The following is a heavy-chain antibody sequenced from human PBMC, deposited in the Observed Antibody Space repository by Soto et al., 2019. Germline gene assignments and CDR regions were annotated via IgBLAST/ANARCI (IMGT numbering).Heavy chain of an antibody. CDR2: IHSGGTT. J-gene: IGHJ4*02. V-gene: IGHV4-4*02. Sequence: SETLSLTCDASGASISTSNWWSWVRQPPGKGLEWIGEIHSGGTTNYNPSLKSRLTISLDKSKNQFSLNLNSVTAADTAMYYCTRALLKSLDYWGQGTLVTVSS. CDR3: TRALLKSLDY. D-gene: IGHD3-9*01. CDR1: GASISTSNW.